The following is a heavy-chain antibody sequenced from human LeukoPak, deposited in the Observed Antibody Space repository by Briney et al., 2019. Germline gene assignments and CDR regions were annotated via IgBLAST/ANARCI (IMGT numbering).Heavy chain of an antibody. D-gene: IGHD4-17*01. CDR2: IYYSGST. CDR1: GGSISSSSYY. Sequence: SETLSLTCTVSGGSISSSSYYWGWIRQPPGKGLEWIGSIYYSGSTYYNPSLKSRVIISVDTSKNQFSLKLSSVTAADTAVYYCARHKAPYTGDYAFDYWGQGTLVTVSS. CDR3: ARHKAPYTGDYAFDY. V-gene: IGHV4-39*01. J-gene: IGHJ4*02.